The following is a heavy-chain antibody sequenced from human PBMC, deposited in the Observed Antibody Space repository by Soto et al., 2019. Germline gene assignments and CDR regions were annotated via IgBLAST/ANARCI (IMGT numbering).Heavy chain of an antibody. CDR2: IDDSGST. CDR1: GGSISSGGYY. V-gene: IGHV4-31*03. Sequence: SETLSLTCTVSGGSISSGGYYWSWIRQRPGKGLEWIGYIDDSGSTYYNPSLKSRVSISVDTSKNQLSLKLTSVTAADTAIYYCARARIGFCSCVICPRENYYFYCMDVWGKGASVTVS. CDR3: ARARIGFCSCVICPRENYYFYCMDV. D-gene: IGHD2-15*01. J-gene: IGHJ6*03.